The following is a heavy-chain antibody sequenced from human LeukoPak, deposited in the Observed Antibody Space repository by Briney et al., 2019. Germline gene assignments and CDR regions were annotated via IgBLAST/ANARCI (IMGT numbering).Heavy chain of an antibody. D-gene: IGHD6-19*01. CDR1: GFTFSSYG. CDR3: AKRRYSSGGTFDY. J-gene: IGHJ4*02. CDR2: IWYDGSSK. Sequence: GGSLRLSCAASGFTFSSYGMHWVRQAPGKGLEWVALIWYDGSSKHYADSVRGRFTISRDNSKNTLYLQMNSLRAEDTAVYYCAKRRYSSGGTFDYWGQGTLVTVSS. V-gene: IGHV3-33*06.